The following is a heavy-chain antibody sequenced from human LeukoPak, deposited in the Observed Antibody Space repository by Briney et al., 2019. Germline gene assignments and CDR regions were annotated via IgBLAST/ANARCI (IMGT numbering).Heavy chain of an antibody. J-gene: IGHJ4*02. CDR1: GGTFSSYA. CDR3: AREWEASYYYDSSGYPDY. V-gene: IGHV1-69*04. Sequence: ASVKVSCKASGGTFSSYAISWVRQAPGQGLEWMGRIIPILGIANYAQKFQGRVTITADKSTSTAYMELSSLRSEDTAVYYCAREWEASYYYDSSGYPDYWGQGTLVTVSS. CDR2: IIPILGIA. D-gene: IGHD3-22*01.